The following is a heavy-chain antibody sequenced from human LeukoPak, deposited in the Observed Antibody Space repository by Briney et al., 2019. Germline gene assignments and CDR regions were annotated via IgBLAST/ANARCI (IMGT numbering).Heavy chain of an antibody. D-gene: IGHD3-9*01. CDR1: GGSISSSSYY. CDR2: IYYSGST. V-gene: IGHV4-39*07. CDR3: AREGHYDILTGYYIGDY. Sequence: SETLSLTCTVSGGSISSSSYYWGWIRQPPGKGLEWIGSIYYSGSTYYNPSLKSRVTISVDTSKNQFSLKLSSVTAADTAVYYCAREGHYDILTGYYIGDYWGQGTLVTVSS. J-gene: IGHJ4*02.